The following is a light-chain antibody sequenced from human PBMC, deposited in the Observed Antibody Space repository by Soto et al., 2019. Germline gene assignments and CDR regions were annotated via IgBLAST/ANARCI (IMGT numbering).Light chain of an antibody. Sequence: QSVLTQPASVSGSPGQSITIPCTGTSSDVGGYNYVSWYQQHPGKAPKLMIYEVSNRPSGVSNRFSGSKSGNTASLTISGLQAEDEADYYCSSYTSSSLYVFGTGTKVTV. CDR3: SSYTSSSLYV. V-gene: IGLV2-14*01. J-gene: IGLJ1*01. CDR2: EVS. CDR1: SSDVGGYNY.